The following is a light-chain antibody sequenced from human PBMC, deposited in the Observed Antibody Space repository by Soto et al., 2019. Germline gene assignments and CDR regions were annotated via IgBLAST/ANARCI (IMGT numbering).Light chain of an antibody. V-gene: IGKV3-11*01. CDR3: QQRSDWPPT. J-gene: IGKJ5*01. CDR1: QSVSNY. Sequence: EKVLTQSPATLSLSPGATATLACRATQSVSNYLAWYQQTLGQAPRLLIYDASKRATGIPARFSGSGSGTDFTLTISSLEPESFAVYVCQQRSDWPPTFSQGTLLEIK. CDR2: DAS.